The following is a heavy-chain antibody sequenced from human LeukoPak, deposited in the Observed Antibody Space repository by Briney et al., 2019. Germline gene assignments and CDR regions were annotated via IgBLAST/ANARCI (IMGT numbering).Heavy chain of an antibody. D-gene: IGHD1-26*01. Sequence: GRSLRLSCTASGFTFGDYAMSWVRQAPGKGLEWVGFIRSKAYGGTTEYAASVKGRFTISRDDSKSIAYLQMNSMKTEDTAVYYCTRDSGGATIFDYWGQGNLVTVSS. J-gene: IGHJ4*02. CDR2: IRSKAYGGTT. CDR3: TRDSGGATIFDY. CDR1: GFTFGDYA. V-gene: IGHV3-49*04.